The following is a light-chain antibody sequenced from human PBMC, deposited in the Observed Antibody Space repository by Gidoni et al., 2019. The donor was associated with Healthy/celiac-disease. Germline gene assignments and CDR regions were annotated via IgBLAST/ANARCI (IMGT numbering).Light chain of an antibody. J-gene: IGKJ2*01. CDR1: QSVSRSY. Sequence: ELVLTPSRGTLSLSPGESANLSCRASQSVSRSYLAWYQQKPGQAPRILIYGAASRATGIPDRCSGSGSGTDVTITISRLEPDDFAVYYCQQYGSSHMYTFGQGTKLEIK. V-gene: IGKV3-20*01. CDR2: GAA. CDR3: QQYGSSHMYT.